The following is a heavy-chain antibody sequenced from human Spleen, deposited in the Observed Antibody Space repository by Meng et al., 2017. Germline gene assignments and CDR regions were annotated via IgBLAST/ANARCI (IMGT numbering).Heavy chain of an antibody. CDR1: GYTFNAYY. CDR3: VRDEDISAAGYLFGDY. CDR2: INPISDDT. Sequence: QGHLVQSGAEVKNPGAPVKVSCKPSGYTFNAYYIHWVRQAPGQRLEGMGRINPISDDTHYAQKFHDRVTMTSDTSISTAYMELSRLRSDDTAVYYCVRDEDISAAGYLFGDYWGQGTLVTVSS. V-gene: IGHV1-2*06. J-gene: IGHJ4*02. D-gene: IGHD6-13*01.